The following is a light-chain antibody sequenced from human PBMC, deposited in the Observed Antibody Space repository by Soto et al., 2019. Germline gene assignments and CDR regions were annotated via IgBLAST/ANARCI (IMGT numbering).Light chain of an antibody. Sequence: DIQMTQSPSTLSGSVGDRITLTCRASQTISSWLAWYQQKPGKAPKLLIYKASTLASGVPSRFSGSGSGTEFTLTINSLQPDDFATYYCQQYHIYSGTFGQGTKVDIK. J-gene: IGKJ1*01. V-gene: IGKV1-5*03. CDR3: QQYHIYSGT. CDR2: KAS. CDR1: QTISSW.